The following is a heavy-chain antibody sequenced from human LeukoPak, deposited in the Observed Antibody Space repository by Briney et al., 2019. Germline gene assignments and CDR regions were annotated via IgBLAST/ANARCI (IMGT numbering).Heavy chain of an antibody. J-gene: IGHJ4*02. D-gene: IGHD6-13*01. CDR2: IDRSGST. CDR1: GGSFSGYC. CDR3: ARGSAAGLAY. V-gene: IGHV4-34*01. Sequence: SATLSLTCAVYGGSFSGYCWTWIRQPPGKGLEWIGEIDRSGSTNYNPSLKSRLTISVDTSKNQFSLKLSSVTAADTAVYYCARGSAAGLAYWGQGTLVTVSS.